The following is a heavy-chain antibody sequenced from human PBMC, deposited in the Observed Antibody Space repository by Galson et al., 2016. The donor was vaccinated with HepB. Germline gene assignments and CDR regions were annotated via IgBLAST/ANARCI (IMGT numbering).Heavy chain of an antibody. Sequence: SLRLSCAASGFTFSSFSMNWVRQAPGKGLEWISYVSSSGETVYYADSVKGRFTIARDNAKNSLYLQMNSVRDDDTAVYYCARDWLAYSSGGNGNWGQGTRVTVSS. CDR2: VSSSGETV. CDR1: GFTFSSFS. CDR3: ARDWLAYSSGGNGN. J-gene: IGHJ4*02. V-gene: IGHV3-48*02. D-gene: IGHD6-19*01.